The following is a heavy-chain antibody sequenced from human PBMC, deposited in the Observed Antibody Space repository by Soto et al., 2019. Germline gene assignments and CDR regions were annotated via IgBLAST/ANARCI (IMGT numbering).Heavy chain of an antibody. CDR1: GGTFSSYT. J-gene: IGHJ6*02. CDR2: IIPILGIA. CDR3: ATISSSWYAYYYGMDV. Sequence: QVQLVQSGAEVKKPGSSVKVSYKASGGTFSSYTISWVRQAPGQGLEWMGRIIPILGIANYAQKFQGRVTITADKSTSTAYMELSSLRSEDTAVYYCATISSSWYAYYYGMDVWGQGTTVTVSS. V-gene: IGHV1-69*02. D-gene: IGHD6-13*01.